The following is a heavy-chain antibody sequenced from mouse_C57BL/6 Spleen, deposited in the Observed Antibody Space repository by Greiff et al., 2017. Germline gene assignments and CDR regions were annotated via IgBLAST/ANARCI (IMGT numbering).Heavy chain of an antibody. CDR1: GFAFTNYL. J-gene: IGHJ2*01. CDR2: INPGSGGT. D-gene: IGHD1-1*01. Sequence: VKLQESGAELVRPGTSVKVSCTASGFAFTNYLIEWVKQRPGQGLEWIGVINPGSGGTNYNEKFKGQATLTADKSSSTAYMQLSSLTSEDSAVYFCARCTTVVATDYRGQGTTLTVSS. CDR3: ARCTTVVATDY. V-gene: IGHV1-54*01.